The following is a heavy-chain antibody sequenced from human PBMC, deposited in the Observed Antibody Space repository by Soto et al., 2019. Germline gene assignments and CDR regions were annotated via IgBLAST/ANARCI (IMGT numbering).Heavy chain of an antibody. CDR2: IYYSATT. CDR3: ARSSYYGSGSYSGMDV. CDR1: GDSISSRSYY. V-gene: IGHV4-39*01. D-gene: IGHD3-10*01. Sequence: SETLSLTCTVSGDSISSRSYYWGWIRQPPGKGLEWNGSIYYSATTYYNPSLKSRVTISVDTSKNQFSLSLNSVTAADTAVYYCARSSYYGSGSYSGMDVWGQGTTVTVSS. J-gene: IGHJ6*02.